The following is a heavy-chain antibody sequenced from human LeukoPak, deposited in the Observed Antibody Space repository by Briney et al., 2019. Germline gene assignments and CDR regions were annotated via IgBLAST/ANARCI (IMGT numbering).Heavy chain of an antibody. CDR3: ARDRPNYDGSDGHYYRRDGDY. Sequence: GWSLRLSRAASLFSFSIYAMSWVRQAPGDGLQWVSSISSRGERTWYVHSLKGRFTITRDNSENTLYLQMHSLRAEDTAVYYCARDRPNYDGSDGHYYRRDGDYWGRGTLVSVSS. D-gene: IGHD3-10*01. CDR1: LFSFSIYA. CDR2: ISSRGERT. V-gene: IGHV3-23*01. J-gene: IGHJ4*02.